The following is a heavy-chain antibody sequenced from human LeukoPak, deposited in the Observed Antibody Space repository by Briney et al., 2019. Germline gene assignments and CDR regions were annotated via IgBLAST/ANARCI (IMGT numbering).Heavy chain of an antibody. D-gene: IGHD3-10*01. V-gene: IGHV3-74*01. J-gene: IGHJ6*02. Sequence: GSLRLSCAASGFTFSSYWMHWVRQAPGKGLVWVSGISGNGVNTYHADSVKGRFTISRDNAKNSLYLQMNSLRAEDTALYYCAKDIGGMVRGVLYGMDVWGQGTTVTVSS. CDR2: ISGNGVNT. CDR3: AKDIGGMVRGVLYGMDV. CDR1: GFTFSSYW.